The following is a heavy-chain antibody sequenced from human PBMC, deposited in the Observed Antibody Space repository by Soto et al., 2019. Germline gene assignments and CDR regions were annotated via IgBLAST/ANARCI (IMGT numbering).Heavy chain of an antibody. CDR1: GYTFTGYF. CDR2: INPNSGAT. J-gene: IGHJ5*02. Sequence: QVQLMQSGTEVKKPGASVKVSCKASGYTFTGYFMHWVRQAPGQRPEWMGYINPNSGATKYAQKFQGRVTMTRDTSISTDYMELTMLRSDDTAVYYCARGGGTILAPLPWGQGTLVTVSS. D-gene: IGHD3-3*01. V-gene: IGHV1-2*02. CDR3: ARGGGTILAPLP.